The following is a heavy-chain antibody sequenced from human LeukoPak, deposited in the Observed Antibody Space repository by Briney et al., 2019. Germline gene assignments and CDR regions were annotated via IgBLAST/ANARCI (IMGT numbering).Heavy chain of an antibody. CDR1: GGSISSYY. D-gene: IGHD2-2*01. Sequence: SETLSLTCTVSGGSISSYYWSWIRQPPGKGLEWIGYIYTSGGTTYNPSLKSRVTISVDTSKKQFSLKLRSVTAADTAVYYCARRPARYYYMDVWGKGTTVTVSS. V-gene: IGHV4-4*09. J-gene: IGHJ6*03. CDR2: IYTSGGT. CDR3: ARRPARYYYMDV.